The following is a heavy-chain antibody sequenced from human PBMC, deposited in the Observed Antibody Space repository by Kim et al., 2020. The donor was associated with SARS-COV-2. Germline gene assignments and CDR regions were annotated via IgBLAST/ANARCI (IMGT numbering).Heavy chain of an antibody. D-gene: IGHD1-26*01. CDR1: GFTFSSYD. Sequence: GGSLRLSCAASGFTFSSYDMHWVRQATGKGLEWVSAIGTAGDTYYPGSVKGRFTISRENAKNSLYLQMNSLRAGDTAVYYCARGPGMPRDELLPEYYFDYWGQGTLVTVSS. V-gene: IGHV3-13*01. J-gene: IGHJ4*02. CDR2: IGTAGDT. CDR3: ARGPGMPRDELLPEYYFDY.